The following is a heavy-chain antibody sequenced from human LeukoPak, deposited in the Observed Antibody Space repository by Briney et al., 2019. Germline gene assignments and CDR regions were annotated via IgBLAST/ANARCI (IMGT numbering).Heavy chain of an antibody. V-gene: IGHV3-53*01. CDR2: IYSGGST. Sequence: GGSLRLSCAASGFTVSSNYMSWVRQAPGKGLEWVSVIYSGGSTYYADSVKGRFTISRDNSKNTLYLQMNSLRAEDTAVYYCAKDPNIVGATDLADDYWGQGTLVTVSS. CDR1: GFTVSSNY. D-gene: IGHD1-26*01. J-gene: IGHJ4*02. CDR3: AKDPNIVGATDLADDY.